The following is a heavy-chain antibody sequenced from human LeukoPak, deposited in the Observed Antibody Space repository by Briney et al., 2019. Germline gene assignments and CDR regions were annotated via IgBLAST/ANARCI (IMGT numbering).Heavy chain of an antibody. CDR3: AREYSSSRSDAFDV. CDR2: IYSGGST. D-gene: IGHD6-13*01. CDR1: GFTVSSNY. J-gene: IGHJ3*01. V-gene: IGHV3-53*04. Sequence: GGSLRLSCEASGFTVSSNYMSWVRQAPGKGLEWVSVIYSGGSTYYADSVKGRFTISRHNSENTLYLQMNSLRPEDTAVYYCAREYSSSRSDAFDVWGQGTMVSVSS.